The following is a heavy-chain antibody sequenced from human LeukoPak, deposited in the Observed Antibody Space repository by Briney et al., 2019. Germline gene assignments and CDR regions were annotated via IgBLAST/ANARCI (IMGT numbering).Heavy chain of an antibody. J-gene: IGHJ4*02. CDR2: ISAYNGNT. V-gene: IGHV1-18*01. Sequence: VASVKVSCKASGYTFTSYGISWVRQAPGQGLEWMGWISAYNGNTNYAQKLQGRVTMTTDTSTSTAYMELRSLGSDDTAVYYCARGPRADYGSGSYLDYWGQGTLVTVSS. D-gene: IGHD3-10*01. CDR1: GYTFTSYG. CDR3: ARGPRADYGSGSYLDY.